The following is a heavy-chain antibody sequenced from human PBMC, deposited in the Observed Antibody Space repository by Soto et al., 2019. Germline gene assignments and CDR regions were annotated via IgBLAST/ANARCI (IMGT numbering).Heavy chain of an antibody. CDR1: GFPFSSYG. V-gene: IGHV3-15*01. CDR2: IKSKTDGGTT. Sequence: GGSLRLSCAVSGFPFSSYGMVWVRQATGEGQGLRSGLEWVGRIKSKTDGGTTDYAAPVKGRFTISRDDSKNTLYLQMNSLKTEDTAVYYCSQLLSSYWGQGTPVTVSS. CDR3: SQLLSSY. J-gene: IGHJ4*02. D-gene: IGHD2-2*01.